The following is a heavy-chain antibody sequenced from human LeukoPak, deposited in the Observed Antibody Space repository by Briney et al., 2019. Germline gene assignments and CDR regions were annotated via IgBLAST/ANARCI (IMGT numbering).Heavy chain of an antibody. J-gene: IGHJ4*02. D-gene: IGHD7-27*01. CDR3: ARGPPNWGYDY. CDR1: GYTFTGYY. Sequence: ASVKVSCKASGYTFTGYYMHWVRQAPGQGLEWVGRINPNSGGTSYARKFQGRVTMTRDTSISTAYMELSRLRSDDTAVYYCARGPPNWGYDYWGQGTLVTVSS. CDR2: INPNSGGT. V-gene: IGHV1-2*06.